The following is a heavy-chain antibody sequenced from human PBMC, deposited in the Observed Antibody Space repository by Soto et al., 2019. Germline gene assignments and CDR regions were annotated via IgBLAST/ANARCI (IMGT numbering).Heavy chain of an antibody. CDR1: GGSISSGGYY. J-gene: IGHJ5*02. CDR2: IYYSGST. D-gene: IGHD3-3*01. CDR3: ARERRSFFYDFWSGYYETDNWFDP. V-gene: IGHV4-31*03. Sequence: SETLSLTCTVSGGSISSGGYYWSWIRQHPGKGLEWIGYIYYSGSTYYNPSLKSRVTISVDTSKNQFSLKLSSVTAADTAVYYCARERRSFFYDFWSGYYETDNWFDPWGQGTLVTVSS.